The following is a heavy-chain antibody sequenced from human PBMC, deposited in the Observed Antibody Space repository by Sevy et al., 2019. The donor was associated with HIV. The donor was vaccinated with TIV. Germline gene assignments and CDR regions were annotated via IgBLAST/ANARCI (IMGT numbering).Heavy chain of an antibody. Sequence: ASVKVSCKASGYTFTGYSMHWVRQAPGQGLEWMGWINPNSGGTNYAQKFQGRVTMTRDTSINTAYMDMRNLRVDDTDVYFCARVWNSDYYDSSGPNWFDTWGQGTLVTVSS. CDR2: INPNSGGT. CDR3: ARVWNSDYYDSSGPNWFDT. J-gene: IGHJ5*02. CDR1: GYTFTGYS. V-gene: IGHV1-2*02. D-gene: IGHD3-22*01.